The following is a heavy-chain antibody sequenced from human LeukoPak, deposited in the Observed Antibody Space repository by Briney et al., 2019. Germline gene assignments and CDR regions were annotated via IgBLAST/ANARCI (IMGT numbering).Heavy chain of an antibody. D-gene: IGHD3-22*01. CDR2: IYYSGST. CDR1: GGSISSSSYY. Sequence: SETLSLTCTVSGGSISSSSYYWGWIRQPPGKGLEWIGSIYYSGSTYYNPSLKSRVTISVDTSKNQFSLKLSSVTAADTAVYYCARVWDDYDSSGYYCDYWGQGTLVTVSS. V-gene: IGHV4-39*07. CDR3: ARVWDDYDSSGYYCDY. J-gene: IGHJ4*02.